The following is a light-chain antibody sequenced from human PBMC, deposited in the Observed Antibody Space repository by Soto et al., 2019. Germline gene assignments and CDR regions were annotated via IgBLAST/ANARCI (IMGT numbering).Light chain of an antibody. J-gene: IGKJ5*01. CDR3: QQYYSYPRIT. CDR2: AAS. CDR1: QGISSY. V-gene: IGKV1-8*01. Sequence: RITQSPNSLYPATGGRINNNFRANQGISSYLAWYQQKPGKAPKLLIYAASTLQSGVPSRFSGSGSGTDFTLTISCLQSEDFATYYCQQYYSYPRITFGQGTRLEIK.